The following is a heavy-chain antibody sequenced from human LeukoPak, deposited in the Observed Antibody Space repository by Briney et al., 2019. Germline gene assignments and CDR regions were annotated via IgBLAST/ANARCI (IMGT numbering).Heavy chain of an antibody. J-gene: IGHJ5*02. CDR2: INHSGST. CDR3: ARVRRGSSWYYWFDP. Sequence: SETLSLTCAVYGGSFSGYYWSWIRQPPGKGLEWIGEINHSGSTNYNPSLKSRVTISVDTPKNQFSLKLSSVTAADTAVYYCARVRRGSSWYYWFDPWGQGTLVTVSS. CDR1: GGSFSGYY. D-gene: IGHD6-13*01. V-gene: IGHV4-34*01.